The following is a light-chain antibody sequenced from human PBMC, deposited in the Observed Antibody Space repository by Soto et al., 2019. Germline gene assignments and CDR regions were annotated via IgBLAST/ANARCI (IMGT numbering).Light chain of an antibody. V-gene: IGKV2-30*02. CDR1: QGLVHSDGNMY. CDR2: LVS. Sequence: DVVMTQSPLSLPVTVGQPASISCRSSQGLVHSDGNMYLNWFLQRPGQSPRPLVYLVSTRDPGVPDSFSGSGSGTDFTLTSGKVEAEDIGIYYCMQGTHCHPTFGEGIRVDI. J-gene: IGKJ1*01. CDR3: MQGTHCHPT.